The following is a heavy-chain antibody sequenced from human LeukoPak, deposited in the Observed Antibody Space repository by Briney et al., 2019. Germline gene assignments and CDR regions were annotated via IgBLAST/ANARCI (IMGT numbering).Heavy chain of an antibody. CDR3: AADQGDFVLDDAFDI. Sequence: SVKVSFKASGFTFTSSAEQWVRQGHGQGLERIGWIVGGSGNTNYAQKFQERVTITRDMSTITAYMELSSLRSEDTAVYYCAADQGDFVLDDAFDIWGQGTMVTVSS. J-gene: IGHJ3*02. CDR1: GFTFTSSA. V-gene: IGHV1-58*01. CDR2: IVGGSGNT. D-gene: IGHD3-3*01.